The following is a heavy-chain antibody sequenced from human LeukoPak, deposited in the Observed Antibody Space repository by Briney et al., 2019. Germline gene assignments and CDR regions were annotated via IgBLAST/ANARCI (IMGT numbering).Heavy chain of an antibody. Sequence: GGSLRLSCAASGFTFSSYGMSWVRQAPGKGLEWVSAITGSGRSTYYADSVKGRFTISRDNSKNTLYVQMNSLRAEDTAVYYCAKDQLNRFCSGGSCSITHDYWGQGSLVTVSS. CDR3: AKDQLNRFCSGGSCSITHDY. V-gene: IGHV3-23*01. D-gene: IGHD2-15*01. J-gene: IGHJ4*02. CDR2: ITGSGRST. CDR1: GFTFSSYG.